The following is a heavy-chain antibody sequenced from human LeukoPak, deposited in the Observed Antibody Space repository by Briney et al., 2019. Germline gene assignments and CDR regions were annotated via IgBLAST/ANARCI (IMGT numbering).Heavy chain of an antibody. Sequence: ASVKVSCKVSGYTLTELSMHWVRQAPGKGLEWMGGSDPEDGETIYAQKFQGRVTMTEDTSTDTAYMELSSLRSEDTAVYYCATVVGDYGGNPGYFDLWGRGTLVTVSS. CDR1: GYTLTELS. V-gene: IGHV1-24*01. CDR3: ATVVGDYGGNPGYFDL. J-gene: IGHJ2*01. D-gene: IGHD4-23*01. CDR2: SDPEDGET.